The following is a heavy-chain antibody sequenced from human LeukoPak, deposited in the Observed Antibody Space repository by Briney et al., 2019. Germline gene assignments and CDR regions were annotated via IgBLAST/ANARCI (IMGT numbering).Heavy chain of an antibody. J-gene: IGHJ4*02. CDR2: IWPDGSKK. CDR1: GFTFRTYA. D-gene: IGHD6-25*01. CDR3: AKISSSAESNFDY. Sequence: GGSLRLSCAASGFTFRTYAMHWVRQAPGKGLEWVAFIWPDGSKKYYADSVKGRFAIPRENSKNTVYLQMNDLRPEDTALYFCAKISSSAESNFDYWGQGTLLTVSS. V-gene: IGHV3-30*02.